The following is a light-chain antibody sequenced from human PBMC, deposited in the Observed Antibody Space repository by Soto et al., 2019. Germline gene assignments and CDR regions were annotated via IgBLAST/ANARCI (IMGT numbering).Light chain of an antibody. CDR3: QQYHSWPA. Sequence: EIVMTQSPATLSVSLGERVTLSCRASQSAFSSLARYQQKPGQAPRLLIYGAATRPIGIPARFSGSGSGTEFTLTISSLQSEDFAVYYCQQYHSWPAFGRGTKVDIK. CDR1: QSAFSS. J-gene: IGKJ1*01. CDR2: GAA. V-gene: IGKV3-15*01.